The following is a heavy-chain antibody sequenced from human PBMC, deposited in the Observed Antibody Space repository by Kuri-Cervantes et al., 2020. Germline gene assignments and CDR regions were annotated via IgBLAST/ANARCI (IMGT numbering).Heavy chain of an antibody. D-gene: IGHD3-10*01. CDR3: ARDPSWFGEVLGYYFDY. CDR2: ISSSSSYI. J-gene: IGHJ4*02. V-gene: IGHV3-21*01. CDR1: GFTVSSNY. Sequence: GGSLRLSSAASGFTVSSNYMSWVRQAPGKGLERVSSISSSSSYIYYADSVKGRFTISRDNAKNSLYLQMNSLRAEDTAVYYCARDPSWFGEVLGYYFDYWGQGTLVTVSS.